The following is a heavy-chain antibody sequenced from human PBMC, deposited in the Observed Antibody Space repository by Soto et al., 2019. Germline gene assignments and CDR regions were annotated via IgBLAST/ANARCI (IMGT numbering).Heavy chain of an antibody. CDR2: IYYSGST. CDR3: ARLKIPGYSSGWYGTFDY. CDR1: GGSISSYY. D-gene: IGHD6-19*01. J-gene: IGHJ4*02. Sequence: LTCTVSGGSISSYYWSWIRQPPGKGLEWIGYIYYSGSTNYNPSLKSRVTISVDTSKNQFSLKLSSVTAADTAVYYCARLKIPGYSSGWYGTFDYWGQGTLVTSPQ. V-gene: IGHV4-59*01.